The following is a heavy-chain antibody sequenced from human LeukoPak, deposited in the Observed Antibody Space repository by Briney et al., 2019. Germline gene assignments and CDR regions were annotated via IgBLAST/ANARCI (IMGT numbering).Heavy chain of an antibody. Sequence: ASVKVSCKVSGDTFTSYYIHWMRQAPGQGLEWLGMITPNIGSTTYAQQFQGRITMTSDKSTSTVYMDLSSLRFEDTAVYFCARTEYHYYYMDVWGKGTTVTISS. CDR3: ARTEYHYYYMDV. CDR1: GDTFTSYY. V-gene: IGHV1-46*01. CDR2: ITPNIGST. J-gene: IGHJ6*03.